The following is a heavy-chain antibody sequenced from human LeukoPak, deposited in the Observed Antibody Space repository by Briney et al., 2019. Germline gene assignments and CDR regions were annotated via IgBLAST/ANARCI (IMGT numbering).Heavy chain of an antibody. CDR1: GGSISSGDYY. V-gene: IGHV4-30-4*08. J-gene: IGHJ4*02. Sequence: PSETLSLTCTVSGGSISSGDYYWSWIRQPPGKGLEWIGYIYYSGCTYYNPSLKSRVTISVDTSKNQFSLKLSSVTAADTAVYYCAVLAAAGFFDYWGQGTLVTVSS. CDR2: IYYSGCT. CDR3: AVLAAAGFFDY. D-gene: IGHD6-25*01.